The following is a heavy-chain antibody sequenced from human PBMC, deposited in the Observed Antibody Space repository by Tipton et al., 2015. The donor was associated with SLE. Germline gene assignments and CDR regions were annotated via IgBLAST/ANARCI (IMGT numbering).Heavy chain of an antibody. CDR2: ISWNSDYI. D-gene: IGHD3-16*01. Sequence: RSLRLSCVASGFNFDDYAMHWVRQVPGKGLEWVSGISWNSDYIIYADSVKGRFTISRDNAKNSLYLQMDSLRAEDTALYYCAKDVSLIPYANSDSWGQGTLVTVSS. CDR3: AKDVSLIPYANSDS. V-gene: IGHV3-9*01. CDR1: GFNFDDYA. J-gene: IGHJ4*02.